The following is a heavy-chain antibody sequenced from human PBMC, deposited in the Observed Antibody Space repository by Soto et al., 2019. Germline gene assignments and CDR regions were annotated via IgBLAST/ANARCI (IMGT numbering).Heavy chain of an antibody. J-gene: IGHJ4*02. Sequence: EVQLVESGGGLVQPGGSLRLSCAASGFTFSNSWMHWVRQTPGKGLVWVSRISGDGTTTNYADSVKGRFAISRDDAQNTLKLQMNRLRAEDTAVYYCARNQGTVEAATTMVYWRQGSLVTVSS. CDR3: ARNQGTVEAATTMVY. CDR2: ISGDGTTT. D-gene: IGHD4-17*01. CDR1: GFTFSNSW. V-gene: IGHV3-74*01.